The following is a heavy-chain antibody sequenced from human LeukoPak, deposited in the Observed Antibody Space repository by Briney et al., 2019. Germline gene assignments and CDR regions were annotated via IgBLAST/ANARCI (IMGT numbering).Heavy chain of an antibody. D-gene: IGHD3-16*02. J-gene: IGHJ3*02. CDR3: ASRGSFRWGSYRLKAFDI. Sequence: ASVKVSCKASGYTFTSYDINWVRQATGQGLEWMGWMNPNSGNTGYAQKFQGRVTMTRNTSISTAYMELSSLRSEDTAVYYCASRGSFRWGSYRLKAFDIWGQGTMVTVSS. CDR2: MNPNSGNT. CDR1: GYTFTSYD. V-gene: IGHV1-8*01.